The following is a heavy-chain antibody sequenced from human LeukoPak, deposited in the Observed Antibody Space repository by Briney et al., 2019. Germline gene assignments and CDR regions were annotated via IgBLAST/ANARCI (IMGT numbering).Heavy chain of an antibody. D-gene: IGHD4-17*01. V-gene: IGHV1-8*01. CDR2: INPNSGHT. J-gene: IGHJ4*02. CDR1: GYTFTSYD. CDR3: ARELRRDAY. Sequence: GSVKVSCKASGYTFTSYDVNWVRQATGQGLEWMGYINPNSGHTTYAQRFQGRITMTRDTSISTAYMELTSLTSEDTAIYYCARELRRDAYWGQGALVIVSS.